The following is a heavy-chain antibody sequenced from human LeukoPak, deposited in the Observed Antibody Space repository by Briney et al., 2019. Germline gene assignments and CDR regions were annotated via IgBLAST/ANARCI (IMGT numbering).Heavy chain of an antibody. CDR3: AKGSHYDSSGSFYFDY. J-gene: IGHJ4*02. CDR1: GFTFSSYA. D-gene: IGHD3-22*01. CDR2: ISGSGDNT. V-gene: IGHV3-23*01. Sequence: GGSLRLSCAASGFTFSSYAMSWVRQAPGKGLEWVSGISGSGDNTYYADSVRGRFTISRDNSKNTLYVQVNSLGTEDTAAYYCAKGSHYDSSGSFYFDYWGQGTLVTVSS.